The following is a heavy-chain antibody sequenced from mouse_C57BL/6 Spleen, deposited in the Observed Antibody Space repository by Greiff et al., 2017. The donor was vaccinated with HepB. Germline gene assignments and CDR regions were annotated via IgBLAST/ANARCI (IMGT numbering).Heavy chain of an antibody. CDR3: ARSNYYGSTPFAY. Sequence: QVQLQQPGAELVMPGASVKLSCKASGYTFTSYWMHWVKQRPGQGLEWIGEIDPSDSYTNYNQKFKGKSTLTVDKSSSTAYMQLSSLTSEDSAVYYCARSNYYGSTPFAYWGQGTLVTVSA. D-gene: IGHD1-1*01. J-gene: IGHJ3*01. CDR2: IDPSDSYT. CDR1: GYTFTSYW. V-gene: IGHV1-69*01.